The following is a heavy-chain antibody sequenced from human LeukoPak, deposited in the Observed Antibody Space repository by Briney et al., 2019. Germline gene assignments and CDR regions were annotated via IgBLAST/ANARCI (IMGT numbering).Heavy chain of an antibody. D-gene: IGHD4-23*01. CDR2: ISYDGSNK. Sequence: PGGSLRLSCAASGFTFSSYAMHWVRQAPGKGLEWVAVISYDGSNKYYADSVKGRFTISRDNSKNTLYLQMNSLRAEDTAVYYCASADYGGNSGLLYWGQGTLVTVSS. CDR1: GFTFSSYA. V-gene: IGHV3-30-3*01. CDR3: ASADYGGNSGLLY. J-gene: IGHJ4*02.